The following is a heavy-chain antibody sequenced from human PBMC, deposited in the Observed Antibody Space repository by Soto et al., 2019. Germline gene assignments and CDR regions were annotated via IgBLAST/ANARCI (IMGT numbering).Heavy chain of an antibody. J-gene: IGHJ4*02. CDR2: VKDGGHT. CDR3: ARGQEGVVATH. CDR1: GGSLSGYY. D-gene: IGHD5-12*01. Sequence: QVQLQQWGAGLLKPSETLSLNCAVTGGSLSGYYWSWIRQPPGKGLEWIGEVKDGGHTNYSPSLRGRVTLPSDASNNQSSLRLTSVTAADTAVYYCARGQEGVVATHWDQGSLVTVSS. V-gene: IGHV4-34*01.